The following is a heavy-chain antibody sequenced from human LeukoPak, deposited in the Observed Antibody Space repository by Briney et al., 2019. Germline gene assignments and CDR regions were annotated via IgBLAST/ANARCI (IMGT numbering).Heavy chain of an antibody. CDR2: IKPDGSEK. CDR1: GFTFSSYW. D-gene: IGHD3-10*01. V-gene: IGHV3-7*03. Sequence: GGSLRLSCAASGFTFSSYWMGWVRQAPGKGLEWVANIKPDGSEKHYVDSVKGRLTIARDNAKNSLYLQMNSLRAEDTAVYYCARGDYYGSGSSYHDAFDIWGQGTMVTVSS. CDR3: ARGDYYGSGSSYHDAFDI. J-gene: IGHJ3*02.